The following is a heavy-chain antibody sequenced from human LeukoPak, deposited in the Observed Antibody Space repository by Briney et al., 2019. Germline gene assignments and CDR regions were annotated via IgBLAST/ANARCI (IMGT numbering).Heavy chain of an antibody. V-gene: IGHV1-18*01. J-gene: IGHJ6*03. CDR2: ISVHNGDT. Sequence: ASVKVSCKASGYIFINYGISWVRQAPGQGLEWMGWISVHNGDTDYAQKLQGRVTMTTDTSTSTVYMEQMSLRSDDAAVYYCARRQFGGSTSCYYYYYLDYWGKGTTVTVSS. D-gene: IGHD6-6*01. CDR1: GYIFINYG. CDR3: ARRQFGGSTSCYYYYYLDY.